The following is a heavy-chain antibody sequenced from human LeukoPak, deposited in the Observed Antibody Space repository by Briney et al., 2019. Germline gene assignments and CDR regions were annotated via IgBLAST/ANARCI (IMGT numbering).Heavy chain of an antibody. V-gene: IGHV4-4*07. J-gene: IGHJ6*03. D-gene: IGHD4-17*01. CDR3: ARGGHYDPGHDYYYQYMDV. CDR2: IYSSGST. CDR1: GGSISSYY. Sequence: SETLSLTCTVSGGSISSYYWSWIRQPAGKGLEWIGRIYSSGSTNYITSLESRVSISVDTSKNQFSLRLSSVMAADTAVYFCARGGHYDPGHDYYYQYMDVWGKGTTVTVSS.